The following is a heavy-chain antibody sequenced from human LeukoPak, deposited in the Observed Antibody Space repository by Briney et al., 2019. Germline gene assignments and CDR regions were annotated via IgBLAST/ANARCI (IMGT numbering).Heavy chain of an antibody. V-gene: IGHV3-30-3*01. J-gene: IGHJ3*02. D-gene: IGHD1-26*01. CDR2: ISYDGSNK. CDR1: GFTFSSYA. CDR3: ARGTDSGTSTRGGAFDI. Sequence: PGGSLRLSCAASGFTFSSYAMHWVRQAPGKGLEWVAVISYDGSNKYYADSVKGRFTISRDNAKNSLYLQMNSLRVEETAIYYCARGTDSGTSTRGGAFDIWGQGTMVTVSS.